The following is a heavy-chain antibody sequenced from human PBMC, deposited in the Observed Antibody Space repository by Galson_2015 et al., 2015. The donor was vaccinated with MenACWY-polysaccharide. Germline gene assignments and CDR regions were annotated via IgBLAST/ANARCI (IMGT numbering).Heavy chain of an antibody. J-gene: IGHJ4*02. D-gene: IGHD1-26*01. CDR3: ARVEKYSGSFYILY. CDR1: GYKFSSYD. CDR2: MNPNSGNT. Sequence: SVKVSCKASGYKFSSYDINWVRQASGQGLEWMGWMNPNSGNTGYAQKFQGRVTMTSSSAMTTAYMELSSLRSEDTAVYYCARVEKYSGSFYILYWGQGTLVTVSS. V-gene: IGHV1-8*01.